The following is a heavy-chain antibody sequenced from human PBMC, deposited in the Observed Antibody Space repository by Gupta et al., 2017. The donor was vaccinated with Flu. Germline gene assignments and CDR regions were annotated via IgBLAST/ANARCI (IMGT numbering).Heavy chain of an antibody. CDR3: AHRTEYCSGGSCYDWFDP. CDR2: IYWNDDE. Sequence: PGKALEWLAIIYWNDDERYSSSLNNRLTITKDTSKNQVVLTMTNMDPVDTATYYCAHRTEYCSGGSCYDWFDPWGQGTLVTVSS. D-gene: IGHD2-15*01. V-gene: IGHV2-5*01. J-gene: IGHJ5*02.